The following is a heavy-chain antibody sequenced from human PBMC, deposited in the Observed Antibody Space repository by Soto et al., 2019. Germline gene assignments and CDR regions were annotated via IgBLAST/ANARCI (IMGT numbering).Heavy chain of an antibody. D-gene: IGHD3-3*01. J-gene: IGHJ3*02. CDR1: GYPVTAYY. CDR3: ASGGGVGVAGSAAFDM. Sequence: QLHLVQSGAVVKKPGASVTVSCSASGYPVTAYYMHWVRQAPGRGLEWMGGINPATGAAKYTQTCQGRVTMTRDTSTRTVFMELSGPTSEDTAVFYCASGGGVGVAGSAAFDMWGQGTLVTVSS. V-gene: IGHV1-2*02. CDR2: INPATGAA.